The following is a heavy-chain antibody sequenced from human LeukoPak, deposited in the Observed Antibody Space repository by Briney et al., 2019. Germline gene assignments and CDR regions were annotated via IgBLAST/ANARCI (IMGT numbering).Heavy chain of an antibody. CDR2: INPNSGGT. D-gene: IGHD3-10*01. CDR1: GYTFTGYY. Sequence: ASVTVSCKASGYTFTGYYMHWVRQAPGQGLEWMGWINPNSGGTNYAQKFQGRVTMTRDTSISTAYMELSRLRSDDTAVYYCARVKHSITMVRGVFLFDYWGQGTLVTVSS. CDR3: ARVKHSITMVRGVFLFDY. V-gene: IGHV1-2*02. J-gene: IGHJ4*02.